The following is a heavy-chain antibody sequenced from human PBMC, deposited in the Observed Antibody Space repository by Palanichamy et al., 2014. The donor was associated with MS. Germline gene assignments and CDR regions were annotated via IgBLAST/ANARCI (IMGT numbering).Heavy chain of an antibody. CDR3: AREENWFDP. J-gene: IGHJ5*02. CDR2: GST. Sequence: GSTYYNPSLKSRVTISVDTSKNQFSLKLSSVTAADTAVYYCAREENWFDPWGQGTLVTVSS. V-gene: IGHV4-30-2*05.